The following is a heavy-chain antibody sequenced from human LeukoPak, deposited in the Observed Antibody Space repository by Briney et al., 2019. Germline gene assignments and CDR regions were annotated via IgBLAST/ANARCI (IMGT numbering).Heavy chain of an antibody. V-gene: IGHV3-23*01. Sequence: PGGSLRLSCAASGSTVSSNYMSWVRQAPGKGLEWVSVISGSGGSTYYADSVKGRFTISRDNSKNTLYLQMNSLRAEDTAVYYCAKDSAWFDPWGQGTLVTVSS. CDR1: GSTVSSNY. J-gene: IGHJ5*02. CDR2: ISGSGGST. CDR3: AKDSAWFDP.